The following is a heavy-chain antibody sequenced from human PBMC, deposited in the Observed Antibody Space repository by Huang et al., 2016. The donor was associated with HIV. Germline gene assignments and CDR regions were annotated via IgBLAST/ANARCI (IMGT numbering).Heavy chain of an antibody. J-gene: IGHJ4*02. CDR2: ITPNTGNP. Sequence: QVQLVQSGSELKKPGASVKVSCKASGYTFTHYAMNWVRQAPGQGLEWMVWITPNTGNPTYAQGCTGLFFFSLDTSVSTAYLQSSSLKAEDTAMYYCARGCSSWPNSDYWGQGTLVTVSS. CDR3: ARGCSSWPNSDY. D-gene: IGHD6-13*01. V-gene: IGHV7-4-1*02. CDR1: GYTFTHYA.